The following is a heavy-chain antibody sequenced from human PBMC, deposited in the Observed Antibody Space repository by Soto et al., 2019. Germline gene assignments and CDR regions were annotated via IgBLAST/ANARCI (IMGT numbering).Heavy chain of an antibody. J-gene: IGHJ4*02. CDR2: ISSSSSTI. CDR1: GFTFNTYS. CDR3: ARGYYGDYVIDY. D-gene: IGHD4-17*01. Sequence: EVQLVESGGGLVQPGGSLRLSCATSGFTFNTYSMNWVRQAPGKGLEWVSYISSSSSTIYYADSVKGRFTISRDNAKNSLYLQMHSLRAEDTAVYYCARGYYGDYVIDYWSQGTLVTVSS. V-gene: IGHV3-48*01.